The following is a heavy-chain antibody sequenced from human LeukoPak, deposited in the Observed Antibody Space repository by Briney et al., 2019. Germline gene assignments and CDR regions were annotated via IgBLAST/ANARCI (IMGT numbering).Heavy chain of an antibody. J-gene: IGHJ4*02. CDR3: TRERGITGTTHY. CDR2: IRSKAYGGTT. V-gene: IGHV3-49*04. CDR1: GFTFGDYA. Sequence: GGSLRLSCTASGFTFGDYAMSWARQAPGKGLEWVGFIRSKAYGGTTEYAASVKGRFTISRDDSKSIAYLQMNSLKTEDTAVYYCTRERGITGTTHYWGQGTLVTVSS. D-gene: IGHD1-7*01.